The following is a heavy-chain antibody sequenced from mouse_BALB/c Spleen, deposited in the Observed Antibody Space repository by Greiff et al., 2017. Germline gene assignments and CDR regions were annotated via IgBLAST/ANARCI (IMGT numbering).Heavy chain of an antibody. D-gene: IGHD1-2*01. CDR1: GCTFTSYW. V-gene: IGHV1-7*01. Sequence: QVQLQQSGAELAKPGASVKMSCKASGCTFTSYWMHWVQQRPGQGLEWIGYINPSTGYTEYNQKFKDKATLTADKSSSTAYMQLSSLTSEDSAVYYCASNYGYGGYAMDYWGQGTSVTVSS. CDR3: ASNYGYGGYAMDY. CDR2: INPSTGYT. J-gene: IGHJ4*01.